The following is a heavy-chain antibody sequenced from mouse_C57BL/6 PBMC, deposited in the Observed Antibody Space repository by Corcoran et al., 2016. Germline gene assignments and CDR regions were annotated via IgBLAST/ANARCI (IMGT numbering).Heavy chain of an antibody. D-gene: IGHD2-4*01. CDR1: GYTFTTYG. CDR3: ARGGGYYDYGGD. Sequence: QIQLVQSGPELKKPGETVKISCKASGYTFTTYGMSWVKQAPGKGLKWMGWINTYSGVPTYADDFKGRFAFSLETSASTAYLQINNLKNEDTATCFWARGGGYYDYGGDWGQGTTLTVSS. CDR2: INTYSGVP. J-gene: IGHJ2*01. V-gene: IGHV9-3*01.